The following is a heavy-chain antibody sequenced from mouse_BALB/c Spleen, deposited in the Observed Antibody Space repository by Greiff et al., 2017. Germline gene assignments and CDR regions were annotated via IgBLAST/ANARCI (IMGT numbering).Heavy chain of an antibody. J-gene: IGHJ2*01. CDR2: ISNLAYSI. CDR1: GFTFSDYG. V-gene: IGHV5-15*02. CDR3: AREGLSYYFDY. Sequence: EVNVVESGGGLVQPGGSRKLSCAASGFTFSDYGMAWVRQAPGKGPEWVAFISNLAYSIYYADTVTGRFTISRENAKNTLYLEMSSLRSEDTAMYYCAREGLSYYFDYWGQGTTLTVSS.